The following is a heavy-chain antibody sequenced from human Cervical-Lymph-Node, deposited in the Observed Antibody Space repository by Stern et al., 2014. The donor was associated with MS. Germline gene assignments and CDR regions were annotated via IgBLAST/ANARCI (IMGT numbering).Heavy chain of an antibody. V-gene: IGHV1-46*01. CDR3: ARGQYYYDSSGFGGY. CDR2: INPSCGST. D-gene: IGHD3-22*01. Sequence: QVQLMQSGAEVKKPGASVKVSCKASGYTFTSYYMHWVRQAPGQGLEWLGIINPSCGSTSYAQKFQGRVTMTRDTSTSTVYMELSSLRSEDTAVYYCARGQYYYDSSGFGGYWGQGTLVTVSS. J-gene: IGHJ4*02. CDR1: GYTFTSYY.